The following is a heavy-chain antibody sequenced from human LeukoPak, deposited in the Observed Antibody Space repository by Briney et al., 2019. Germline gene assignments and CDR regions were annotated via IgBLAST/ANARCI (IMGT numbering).Heavy chain of an antibody. D-gene: IGHD6-6*01. CDR2: IYYSGST. J-gene: IGHJ5*02. CDR1: GGSISSYY. V-gene: IGHV4-59*01. Sequence: SETLSLTCTVSGGSISSYYWSWIRQPPGKGLEGIGYIYYSGSTNYNPSLKSRVTISVDTSKNQFSLKLSSVTAADTAVYYCARVPLGRQLVGHNWFDPWGQGTLVTVSS. CDR3: ARVPLGRQLVGHNWFDP.